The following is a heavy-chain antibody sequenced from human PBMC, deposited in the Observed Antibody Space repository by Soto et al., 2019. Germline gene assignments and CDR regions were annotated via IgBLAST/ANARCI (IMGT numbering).Heavy chain of an antibody. CDR1: GDVDSCNSAA. CDR2: TYYRSKWYN. CDR3: ARDWNYVGYYYYGMDV. D-gene: IGHD1-7*01. V-gene: IGHV6-1*01. J-gene: IGHJ6*02. Sequence: PSQTLSLSCAISGDVDSCNSAAWNWIRQSPSRGLEWLGRTYYRSKWYNDYAVSVKSRITINPDTSKNQFSLQLNSVTPEDTAVYYCARDWNYVGYYYYGMDVWGQGTTVTVSS.